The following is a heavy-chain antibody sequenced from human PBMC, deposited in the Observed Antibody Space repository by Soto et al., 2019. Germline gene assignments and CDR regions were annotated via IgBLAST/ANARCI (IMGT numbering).Heavy chain of an antibody. Sequence: QVQLQESGSGLVKPSQTLSLTCAVSGGSISSGGYSWSWIRQPPGQGLEWIGDIHRSGSTYYNPSLTSRVTISVDRTKAQFSLRLSAVTAADTAVYYCARVAGSGWYDAWGQGTLVTVSS. V-gene: IGHV4-30-2*01. J-gene: IGHJ5*02. CDR1: GGSISSGGYS. CDR2: IHRSGST. D-gene: IGHD6-19*01. CDR3: ARVAGSGWYDA.